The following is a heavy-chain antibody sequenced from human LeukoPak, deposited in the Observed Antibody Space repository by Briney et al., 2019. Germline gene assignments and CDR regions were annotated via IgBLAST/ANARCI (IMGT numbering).Heavy chain of an antibody. Sequence: SETLSLTCTVSGGSISSYYWSWIRHPAGKGLEWIGRIYTSGSTNYNPSLKSRVTISVDKSKNQFSLKLSSVTAADTAVYYCARSLGRGYCSSTSCPGWFDPWGQGTLVTVSS. D-gene: IGHD2-2*01. J-gene: IGHJ5*02. CDR3: ARSLGRGYCSSTSCPGWFDP. CDR2: IYTSGST. V-gene: IGHV4-4*07. CDR1: GGSISSYY.